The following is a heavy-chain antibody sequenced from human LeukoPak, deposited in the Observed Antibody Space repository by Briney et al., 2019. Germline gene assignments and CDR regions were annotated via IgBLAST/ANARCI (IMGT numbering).Heavy chain of an antibody. CDR2: VNHSGRA. J-gene: IGHJ4*02. V-gene: IGHV4-34*01. D-gene: IGHD5-18*01. CDR1: GGSFSGYY. Sequence: SETLSLTCAVYGGSFSGYYWTWIRQPPGKGLEWLGDVNHSGRATYNPSLRSRVSISLDTSKNQFSVRLTSVTAADTAIYYCXXXGFSYGRRTDYWGQGSLVTVSS. CDR3: XXXGFSYGRRTDY.